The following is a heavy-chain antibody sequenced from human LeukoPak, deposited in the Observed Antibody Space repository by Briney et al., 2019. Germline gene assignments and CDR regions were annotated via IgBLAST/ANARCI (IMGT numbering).Heavy chain of an antibody. CDR2: IKHDGSEK. V-gene: IGHV3-7*01. CDR3: ATDRGWRTSGYYLYYFEY. D-gene: IGHD3-3*01. Sequence: PGGSLRLSCVVSGFTFSSYWMSWVRQAPGKGLEWVASIKHDGSEKYYVDSVRGRFTISRDNTKNLLYLQMSSLRAEDTAVYYCATDRGWRTSGYYLYYFEYWGQGTLVTFSS. J-gene: IGHJ4*02. CDR1: GFTFSSYW.